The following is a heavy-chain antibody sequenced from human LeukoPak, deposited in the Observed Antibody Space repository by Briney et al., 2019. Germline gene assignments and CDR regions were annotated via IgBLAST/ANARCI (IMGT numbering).Heavy chain of an antibody. CDR2: ISGSGGST. CDR3: AKVIIPECGGDCYPYYFDY. D-gene: IGHD2-21*02. Sequence: GGSLRLSCAASGITFNKYSMNWVRQAPGKGLEWVSAISGSGGSTYYADSVKGRFTISRDNSKNTLYLQMNSLRAEDTAVYYCAKVIIPECGGDCYPYYFDYWGQGTLVTVSS. CDR1: GITFNKYS. V-gene: IGHV3-23*01. J-gene: IGHJ4*02.